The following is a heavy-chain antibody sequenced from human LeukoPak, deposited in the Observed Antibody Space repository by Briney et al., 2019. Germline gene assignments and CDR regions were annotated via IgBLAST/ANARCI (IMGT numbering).Heavy chain of an antibody. CDR2: ITSNGGRT. D-gene: IGHD3-10*01. CDR1: GFIFSHYD. Sequence: GGSLRLSCAASGFIFSHYDVHWVRQAPGKGLEFVSAITSNGGRTFYANSVKGRFTISRDNSKNALYLQMDSLRADDMAVYYCARGAASGGYDYWGQGALVTVSS. V-gene: IGHV3-64*01. CDR3: ARGAASGGYDY. J-gene: IGHJ4*02.